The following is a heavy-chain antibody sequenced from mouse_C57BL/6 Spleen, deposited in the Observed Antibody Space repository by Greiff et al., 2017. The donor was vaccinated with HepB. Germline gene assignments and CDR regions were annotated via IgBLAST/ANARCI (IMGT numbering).Heavy chain of an antibody. J-gene: IGHJ4*01. D-gene: IGHD2-4*01. CDR2: INPNNGGT. V-gene: IGHV1-18*01. CDR1: GYTFTDYN. Sequence: VQLKESGPELVKPGASVKIPCKASGYTFTDYNMDWVKQSHGKSLEWIGDINPNNGGTIYNQKFKGKATLTVDKSSSTAYMELRSLTSEDTAVYYCARRGLRRIYYAMDYWGQGTSVTVSS. CDR3: ARRGLRRIYYAMDY.